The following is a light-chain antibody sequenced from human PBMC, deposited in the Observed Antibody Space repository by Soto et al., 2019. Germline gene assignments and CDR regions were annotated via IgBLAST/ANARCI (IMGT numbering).Light chain of an antibody. J-gene: IGKJ2*01. CDR1: QSVSSG. Sequence: DIQMTQSPSTLSASVGDRVTITCRASQSVSSGLAWYQQRPGKAPKLLIYDASSLESGVPSRFSGSGSGTEFTLTISSLQPDDFATYYCHQYNSYSPTFGQGTKLEIK. CDR2: DAS. V-gene: IGKV1-5*01. CDR3: HQYNSYSPT.